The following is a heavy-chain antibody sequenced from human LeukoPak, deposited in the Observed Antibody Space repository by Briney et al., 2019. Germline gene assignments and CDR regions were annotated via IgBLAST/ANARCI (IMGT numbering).Heavy chain of an antibody. CDR1: GFTFSSYS. V-gene: IGHV3-48*04. CDR2: ISSGSSTI. D-gene: IGHD6-19*01. J-gene: IGHJ4*02. Sequence: GGSLRLSCAASGFTFSSYSMNWVRQAPGKGLEWLSYISSGSSTIYYADSVKGRFTISRDNAKNSLYLQLNSLRAEDTAVYYCARNAVAGTGVIDYWGQGTLVTVSS. CDR3: ARNAVAGTGVIDY.